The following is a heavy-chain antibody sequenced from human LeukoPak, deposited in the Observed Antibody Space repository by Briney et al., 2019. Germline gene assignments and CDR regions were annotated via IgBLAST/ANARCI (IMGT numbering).Heavy chain of an antibody. Sequence: GSTKYNPSLKSRVTISVDRSKNQFSLKLSSVTAADTAVYYCARDLRTFTLNWGQGTLVTVS. CDR3: ARDLRTFTLN. D-gene: IGHD3-16*01. CDR2: GST. J-gene: IGHJ4*02. V-gene: IGHV4-59*01.